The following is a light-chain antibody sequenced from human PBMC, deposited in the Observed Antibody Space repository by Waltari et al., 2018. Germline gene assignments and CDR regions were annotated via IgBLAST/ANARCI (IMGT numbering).Light chain of an antibody. V-gene: IGKV1D-12*01. CDR3: QQANSFPIT. J-gene: IGKJ5*01. CDR2: AAS. CDR1: QGFSSW. Sequence: DIQMTQSPSSVSASVGDRVTITCRASQGFSSWLAWYQQKPGKAPKLLIYAASRLQSGVPSRFSGSGSVTDFTLTISSLQPEDFATYYCQQANSFPITFGQGTRLEIK.